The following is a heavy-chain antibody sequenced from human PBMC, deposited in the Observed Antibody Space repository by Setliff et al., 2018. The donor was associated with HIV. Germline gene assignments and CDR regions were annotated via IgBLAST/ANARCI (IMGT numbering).Heavy chain of an antibody. D-gene: IGHD3-9*01. CDR1: GGSFSGYY. Sequence: TLSLICAVYGGSFSGYYWSWIRQSPGKGLGWIGEINHSGSTNYNPSLKSRVIISIDTSKKQFSLKLTSVTAADTATYYCAAPRGMSTILVYWGQGSLVTSPQ. J-gene: IGHJ4*02. CDR3: AAPRGMSTILVY. CDR2: INHSGST. V-gene: IGHV4-34*01.